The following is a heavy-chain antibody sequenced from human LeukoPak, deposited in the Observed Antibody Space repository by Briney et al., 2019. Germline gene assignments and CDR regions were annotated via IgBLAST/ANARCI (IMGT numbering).Heavy chain of an antibody. D-gene: IGHD3-9*01. CDR2: ISYDGRNK. CDR3: ARVPDILTGYYPRYYYYYMDV. Sequence: GRSLRLSCAASGFTFSSYAMHWVRQAPGKGLEWVAVISYDGRNKYYADSVKGRFTISRDNSKNTLYLQMNSLRAEDAAVYYCARVPDILTGYYPRYYYYYMDVWGKGTTVTVSS. J-gene: IGHJ6*03. CDR1: GFTFSSYA. V-gene: IGHV3-30*04.